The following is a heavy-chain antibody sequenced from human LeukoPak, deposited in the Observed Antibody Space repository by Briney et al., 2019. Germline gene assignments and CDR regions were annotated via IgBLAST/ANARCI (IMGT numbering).Heavy chain of an antibody. CDR2: VHYTWNT. CDR1: GDSIGSYH. V-gene: IGHV4-59*01. J-gene: IGHJ6*02. Sequence: SETLSLTCSVSGDSIGSYHWSWIRQPPGKGLEWIGHVHYTWNTKYNPSLTGRVSISLDRSKNQFSLSLSSLTAADTAVYYCARVASKGGMDVWGQGTTVIVSS. CDR3: ARVASKGGMDV.